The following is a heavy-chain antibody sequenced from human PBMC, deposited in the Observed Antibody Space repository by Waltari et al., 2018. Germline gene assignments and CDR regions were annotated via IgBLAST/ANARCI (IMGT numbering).Heavy chain of an antibody. V-gene: IGHV1-2*02. CDR1: GYTFTGEF. J-gene: IGHJ6*03. Sequence: QVQLVQSGAEVKKPGDSVKVSCTTSGYTFTGEFIHWVRQAPGHGPAWMGLINPNSGDTNYAQNFQGRVTMTRDTSISTAYMELSNLRSDDTALYYCARGLNSVYIDVWGKGTTVTVSS. CDR2: INPNSGDT. D-gene: IGHD1-26*01. CDR3: ARGLNSVYIDV.